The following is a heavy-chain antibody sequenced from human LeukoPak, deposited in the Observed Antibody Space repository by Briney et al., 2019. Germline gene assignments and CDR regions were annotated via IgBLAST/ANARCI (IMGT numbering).Heavy chain of an antibody. CDR1: GDSISSHY. Sequence: SETLSLTCTVSGDSISSHYWSWIRQPPGKGLEWMGFLFEVGSTNYKSSLESRVTMSVDTSKNQFSLKLRSVTAADTAVYYCARVLQNYYHLDVWGTGTTVTVSS. CDR2: LFEVGST. J-gene: IGHJ6*03. D-gene: IGHD2/OR15-2a*01. CDR3: ARVLQNYYHLDV. V-gene: IGHV4-59*11.